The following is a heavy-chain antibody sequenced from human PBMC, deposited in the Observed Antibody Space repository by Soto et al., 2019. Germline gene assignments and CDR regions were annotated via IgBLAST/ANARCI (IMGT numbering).Heavy chain of an antibody. J-gene: IGHJ4*02. D-gene: IGHD3-10*01. CDR2: IYYSGST. CDR1: GGSISSGGYY. V-gene: IGHV4-31*03. Sequence: QVQLQESGPGLVKPSQTLSLTCTVSGGSISSGGYYWSWIRQHPGKGLEWIGYIYYSGSTYYNPSLKSRVTISVATSKNQFSLKLSSVTAADTAVYYCAGRYLWFGELLDYWGQGTLVTVSS. CDR3: AGRYLWFGELLDY.